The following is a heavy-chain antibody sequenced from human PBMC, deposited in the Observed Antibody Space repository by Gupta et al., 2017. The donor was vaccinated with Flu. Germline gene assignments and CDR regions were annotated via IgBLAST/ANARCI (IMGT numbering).Heavy chain of an antibody. CDR1: GFTFVSYG. CDR2: IWYDGSEK. D-gene: IGHD2-15*01. J-gene: IGHJ4*02. Sequence: QVQLVESGGGVVQPGRSLRLSCAASGFTFVSYGMHWVRQAPGKGLEWVAVIWYDGSEKYYAESVKGRFTISRDNSKNTLYLQMDSLRAEDTAVYYCARTGCSGGNCYLGYYFDYWGQGTLVSVSS. V-gene: IGHV3-33*01. CDR3: ARTGCSGGNCYLGYYFDY.